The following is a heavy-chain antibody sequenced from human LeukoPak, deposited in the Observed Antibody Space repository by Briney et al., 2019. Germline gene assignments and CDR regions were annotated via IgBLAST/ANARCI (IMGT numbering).Heavy chain of an antibody. V-gene: IGHV3-9*01. CDR1: GYSFKDHG. Sequence: GGSLRLSCAATGYSFKDHGMHWVRQPPGKGLELVSAINWNGSGTDYADSVKGRFTIFRDNAKNSLYLQLSSLRPEDTALYYCAKHLTATNTYIFFGLDVWGQGTSVTVSS. J-gene: IGHJ6*02. CDR3: AKHLTATNTYIFFGLDV. D-gene: IGHD1-26*01. CDR2: INWNGSGT.